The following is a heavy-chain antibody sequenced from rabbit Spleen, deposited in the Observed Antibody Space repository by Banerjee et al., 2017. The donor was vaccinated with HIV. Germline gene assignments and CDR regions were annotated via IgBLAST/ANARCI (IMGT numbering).Heavy chain of an antibody. CDR2: INIVTGKS. CDR1: GVSLNDKDV. CDR3: ARDLVGVIGWNLYL. Sequence: EQLEESGGGLVKPEGSLTLTCKASGVSLNDKDVMCWVRQAPGKGLEWIACINIVTGKSVYASWAKGRFTFSKTSSTTVTLRMTSLTAADRATYFCARDLVGVIGWNLYLWGPGTLVTVS. J-gene: IGHJ4*01. D-gene: IGHD2-1*01. V-gene: IGHV1S45*01.